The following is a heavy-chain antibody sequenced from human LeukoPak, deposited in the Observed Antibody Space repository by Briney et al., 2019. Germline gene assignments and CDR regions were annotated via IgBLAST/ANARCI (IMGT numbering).Heavy chain of an antibody. V-gene: IGHV4-39*01. Sequence: SETLSLTCTVSGGSISSSSYYWGWIRQPPGKGLEWIGSIYYSGSTYYNPSLKSRVTISVDTSKNQFSLKLSSVTAADAAVYYCAGRDYRITGFDYWGQGTLVTVSS. J-gene: IGHJ4*02. CDR1: GGSISSSSYY. CDR2: IYYSGST. CDR3: AGRDYRITGFDY. D-gene: IGHD1-20*01.